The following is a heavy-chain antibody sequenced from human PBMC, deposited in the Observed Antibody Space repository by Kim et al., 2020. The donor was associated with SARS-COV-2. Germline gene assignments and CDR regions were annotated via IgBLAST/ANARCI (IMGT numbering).Heavy chain of an antibody. D-gene: IGHD5-12*01. CDR3: ARAGRRPDIVASVLYYYGMDV. CDR2: IIPIFGTA. J-gene: IGHJ6*02. Sequence: SVKVSCKASGGTFSSYAISWVRQAPGQGLEWMGGIIPIFGTANYAQKFQGRVTITADESTSTAYMELSSLRSEDTAVYYCARAGRRPDIVASVLYYYGMDVWGQGTTVTVSS. V-gene: IGHV1-69*13. CDR1: GGTFSSYA.